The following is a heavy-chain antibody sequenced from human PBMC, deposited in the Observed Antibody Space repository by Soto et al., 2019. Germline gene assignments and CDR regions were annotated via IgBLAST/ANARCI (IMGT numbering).Heavy chain of an antibody. CDR1: GDSLSSGGHY. CDR2: IYDSVNT. CDR3: ARVDHRGYFAILTDY. D-gene: IGHD3-9*01. J-gene: IGHJ4*02. Sequence: SETLSLTCTVSGDSLSSGGHYWGWIRQHPGKGLEWIGHIYDSVNTYYSPSLRSRVTISADMSKNQFSLNLRSVTAADTAVYYCARVDHRGYFAILTDYWGQGTLVTVSS. V-gene: IGHV4-31*03.